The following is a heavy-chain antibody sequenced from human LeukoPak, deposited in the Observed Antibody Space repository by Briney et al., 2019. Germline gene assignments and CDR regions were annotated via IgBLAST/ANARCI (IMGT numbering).Heavy chain of an antibody. CDR3: AKDVSYSSSWYHLDY. CDR2: ISWNSGSI. Sequence: PGRSLRLSCAASGFTFDDYAIHWVRQAPGKGLEWVSGISWNSGSIGYADSVKGRFTISRDNAKNSLYLQMNSLRAEDTALYSCAKDVSYSSSWYHLDYWGQGTLVTVFS. V-gene: IGHV3-9*01. D-gene: IGHD6-13*01. J-gene: IGHJ4*02. CDR1: GFTFDDYA.